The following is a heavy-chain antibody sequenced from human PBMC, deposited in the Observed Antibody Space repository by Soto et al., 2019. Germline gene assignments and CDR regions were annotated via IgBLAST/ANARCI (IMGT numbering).Heavy chain of an antibody. CDR3: ARGSPPPNYDFWSGYSPNFDY. V-gene: IGHV4-34*01. J-gene: IGHJ4*02. D-gene: IGHD3-3*01. CDR2: INYSGST. Sequence: PSETLSLTCAVYGGSFSGYYWSWIRQPPGKGLEWIGEINYSGSTNYNPSLKSRVTISVDTSKNQFSLKLSSVTAADTAVYYCARGSPPPNYDFWSGYSPNFDYWGQGTLVTV. CDR1: GGSFSGYY.